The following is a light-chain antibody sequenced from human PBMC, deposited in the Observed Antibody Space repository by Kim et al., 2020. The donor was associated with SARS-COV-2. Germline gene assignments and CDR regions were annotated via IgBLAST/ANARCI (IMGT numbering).Light chain of an antibody. J-gene: IGKJ4*01. Sequence: PGEDATLYCRASSSVGINLDWYQQTTGKAPRLLIYDAAIRATGIPTRFSGSGSGTDFTLTISSLEAEDFAIYYGQQRSSWTPALSFGEGNKVDIK. CDR2: DAA. V-gene: IGKV3-11*01. CDR1: SSVGIN. CDR3: QQRSSWTPALS.